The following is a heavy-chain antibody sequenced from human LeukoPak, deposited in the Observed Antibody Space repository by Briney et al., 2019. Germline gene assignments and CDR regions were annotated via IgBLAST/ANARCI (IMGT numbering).Heavy chain of an antibody. CDR3: AKDHSSSWPAVSYFDY. CDR1: GFTFSSYA. Sequence: EGSLRLSCAASGFTFSSYAMSWVRQAPGKGLEWVSAISGSDGSTYYADSVKGRFTISRDNSKNTLYLQMNSLRAEDTAVYYCAKDHSSSWPAVSYFDYWGQGTLVTVSS. J-gene: IGHJ4*02. V-gene: IGHV3-23*01. CDR2: ISGSDGST. D-gene: IGHD6-13*01.